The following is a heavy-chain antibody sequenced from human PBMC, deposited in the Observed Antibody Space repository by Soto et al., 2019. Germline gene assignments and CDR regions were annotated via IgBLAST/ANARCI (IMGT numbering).Heavy chain of an antibody. CDR1: GDSVSSNSAA. CDR3: ARAEDVVVAATASVHYYYMDV. V-gene: IGHV6-1*01. J-gene: IGHJ6*03. Sequence: SQTLSLTCAISGDSVSSNSAAWNWIRQSPSRGLEWLGRTYYRSKWYNDYAVSVKSRITINPDTSKNQFSLQLNSVTPEDTAVYYCARAEDVVVAATASVHYYYMDVWGKGTTVTVSS. CDR2: TYYRSKWYN. D-gene: IGHD2-15*01.